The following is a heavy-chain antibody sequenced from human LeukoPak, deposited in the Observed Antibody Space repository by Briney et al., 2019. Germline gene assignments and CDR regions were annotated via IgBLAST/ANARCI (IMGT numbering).Heavy chain of an antibody. D-gene: IGHD3-10*01. Sequence: SETVSLMCAVTGYAISRGYDWVWVLQPPVKGLEWIGSIYHSGSTYYNPSLKSRVTISVDTSKNQFSLKLSSVTAADTAVYYCARDRRGMVREYYFDYWGQGTLVTVSS. CDR3: ARDRRGMVREYYFDY. J-gene: IGHJ4*02. V-gene: IGHV4-38-2*02. CDR1: GYAISRGYD. CDR2: IYHSGST.